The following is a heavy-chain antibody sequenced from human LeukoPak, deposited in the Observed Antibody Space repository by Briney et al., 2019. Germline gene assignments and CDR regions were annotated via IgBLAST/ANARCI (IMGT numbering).Heavy chain of an antibody. CDR2: INTNTGNP. CDR3: ARGYYDGTGYYFDY. CDR1: GHTFTDYY. V-gene: IGHV7-4-1*02. Sequence: ASVKVSCKASGHTFTDYYINWVRQAPGQGLEWMGWINTNTGNPTYAQGFTGRFVFSLDTSVSTAYLQISSLKAEDTAVYFCARGYYDGTGYYFDYWGQGTLVTVSS. J-gene: IGHJ4*02. D-gene: IGHD3-22*01.